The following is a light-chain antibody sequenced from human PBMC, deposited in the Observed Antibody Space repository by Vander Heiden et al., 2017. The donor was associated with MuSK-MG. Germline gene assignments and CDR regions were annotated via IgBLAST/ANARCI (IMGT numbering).Light chain of an antibody. V-gene: IGKV3-20*01. Sequence: EIVLTQSPGTLSLSPGERATLSCRASQRVSSSHLAWYQQKPGQAPRLLIYGASRRATGIPDRFSGSGFGTDFTLTISRLEPEDFAVYYCQQYGSSPRTFAQGTKLEIK. CDR3: QQYGSSPRT. CDR1: QRVSSSH. CDR2: GAS. J-gene: IGKJ2*01.